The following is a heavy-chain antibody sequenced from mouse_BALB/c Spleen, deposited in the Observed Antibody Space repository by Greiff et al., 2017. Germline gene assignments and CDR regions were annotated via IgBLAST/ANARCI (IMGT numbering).Heavy chain of an antibody. CDR1: GYTFSSYW. J-gene: IGHJ4*01. V-gene: IGHV1-9*01. D-gene: IGHD2-4*01. Sequence: QVQLKESGAELMKPGASVKISCKATGYTFSSYWIEWVKQRPGHGLEWIGEILPGSGSTNYNEKFKGKATFTADTSSNTAYMQLSSLTSEDSAVYYCARPGSTMIYYYAMDYWGQGTSVTVSS. CDR3: ARPGSTMIYYYAMDY. CDR2: ILPGSGST.